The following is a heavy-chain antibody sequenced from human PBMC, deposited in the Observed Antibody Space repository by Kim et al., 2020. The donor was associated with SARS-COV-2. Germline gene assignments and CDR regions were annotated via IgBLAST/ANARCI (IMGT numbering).Heavy chain of an antibody. CDR2: ISSSSSYT. CDR3: VNGAAAGKGRYYYYGMDV. V-gene: IGHV3-11*03. D-gene: IGHD6-13*01. CDR1: GFTFSDYY. Sequence: GGSLRLSCAASGFTFSDYYMSWIRQAPGKGLEWVSYISSSSSYTNYADSVKGRFTISRDNAKNSLYLQMNSLRAEDTAVYYCVNGAAAGKGRYYYYGMDVWGQGTTVTVSS. J-gene: IGHJ6*02.